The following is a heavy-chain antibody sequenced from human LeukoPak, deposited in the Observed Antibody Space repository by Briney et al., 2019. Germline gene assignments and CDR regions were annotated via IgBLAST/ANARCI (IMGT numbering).Heavy chain of an antibody. CDR3: ARGGRTTWHGMDV. CDR1: GFTFTSYG. V-gene: IGHV3-33*01. D-gene: IGHD4-17*01. J-gene: IGHJ6*02. Sequence: RSGGSLRLSCVASGFTFTSYGMHWVRQAPGKGLEWVAVIWYDGSNKNYADSVKGRFTISRDNSKTTLYLQMNSLRAEDTAVYYCARGGRTTWHGMDVWGQGTTVTVSS. CDR2: IWYDGSNK.